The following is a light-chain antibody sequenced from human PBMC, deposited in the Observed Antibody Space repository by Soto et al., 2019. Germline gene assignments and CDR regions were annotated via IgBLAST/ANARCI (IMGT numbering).Light chain of an antibody. V-gene: IGLV2-14*01. J-gene: IGLJ2*01. CDR1: SSDVGGYNY. CDR3: SAYTHSNTVI. Sequence: QSALTQPASVSGSPGQSITISCTGTSSDVGGYNYVSWYRQHPGKAPKLMIYEVRNRPSGVSNRFSGSKSGNTASLTISGLQAEDEADYYCSAYTHSNTVIFGGGTKLTVL. CDR2: EVR.